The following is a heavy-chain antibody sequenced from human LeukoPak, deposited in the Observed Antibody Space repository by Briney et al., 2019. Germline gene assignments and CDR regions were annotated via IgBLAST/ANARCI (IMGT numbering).Heavy chain of an antibody. Sequence: PSETLSLTCAVYGGSFSGYYWSWIRQPPGKGLEWIGEINHSGSTKYNPSLKSRITMSVDTSKNQFSLKLSSVTAADTAVYYCARRLGRKFGERFYYYYYMDVWGKGTTVTISS. V-gene: IGHV4-34*01. CDR2: INHSGST. CDR3: ARRLGRKFGERFYYYYYMDV. D-gene: IGHD3-10*01. CDR1: GGSFSGYY. J-gene: IGHJ6*03.